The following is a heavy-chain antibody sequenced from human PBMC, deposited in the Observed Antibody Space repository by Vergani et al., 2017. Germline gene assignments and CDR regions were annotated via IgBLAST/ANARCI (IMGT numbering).Heavy chain of an antibody. CDR3: ARGRGVVVGAALYDFDY. Sequence: QVQLVESGGGVVQPGRSLRLSCAASGFTFSSYGMHWVRQAPGKGLEWVAVISYDGSNKYYADSVKGRFTISRDNSKNTLYLQMNSLRAEDTAVYYCARGRGVVVGAALYDFDYWGEGTLGTVSS. CDR1: GFTFSSYG. CDR2: ISYDGSNK. J-gene: IGHJ4*02. V-gene: IGHV3-30*03. D-gene: IGHD2-15*01.